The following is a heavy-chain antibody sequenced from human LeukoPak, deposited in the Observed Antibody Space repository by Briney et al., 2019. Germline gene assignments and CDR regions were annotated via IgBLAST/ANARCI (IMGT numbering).Heavy chain of an antibody. Sequence: PGGSLRLSCAASGFTVSSKDMTWVRQAPGKGLEWVSVIYSGDSTYYVDSVRGRFTISRDNSKNTLYLQMNSLRAEDTAVYYCTRRSDYWGQGTLVTVSS. V-gene: IGHV3-66*01. CDR2: IYSGDST. J-gene: IGHJ4*02. CDR3: TRRSDY. CDR1: GFTVSSKD.